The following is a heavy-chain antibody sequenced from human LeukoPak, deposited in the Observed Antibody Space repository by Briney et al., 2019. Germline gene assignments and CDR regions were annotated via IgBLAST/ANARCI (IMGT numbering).Heavy chain of an antibody. J-gene: IGHJ4*02. Sequence: GGSLRLSCAASGFIFSLYCMHWVRHAPGKGPMWVSRICPDGTGISYADSVKARFTTSRDNAKNTVYLQMNGLREEDTAVYYCVRDFRSADYWGQGTLVTVSS. CDR1: GFIFSLYC. CDR3: VRDFRSADY. CDR2: ICPDGTGI. V-gene: IGHV3-74*01.